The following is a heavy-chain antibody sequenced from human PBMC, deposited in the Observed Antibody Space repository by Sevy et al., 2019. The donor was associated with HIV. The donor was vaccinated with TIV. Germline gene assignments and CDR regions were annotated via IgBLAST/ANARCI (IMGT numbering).Heavy chain of an antibody. CDR3: ARGDYYGSLYYFDY. V-gene: IGHV3-21*01. CDR1: GFTFTRYW. D-gene: IGHD3-10*01. CDR2: ISSGSSYI. Sequence: GGSLRLSCAASGFTFTRYWMSWVRQAPGKGLEWVSSISSGSSYIFYADSVKGRFTISRDNAKNSLYLHMNSLRAEDTAVYYCARGDYYGSLYYFDYWGPGTLVTVSS. J-gene: IGHJ4*02.